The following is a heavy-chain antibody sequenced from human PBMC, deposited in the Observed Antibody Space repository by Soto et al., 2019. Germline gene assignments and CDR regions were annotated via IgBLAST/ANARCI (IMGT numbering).Heavy chain of an antibody. CDR2: IYYSGST. D-gene: IGHD3-10*01. Sequence: SETLSLTCTVSGGSISSYYWSWIRQRPGKGLEWIGYIYYSGSTTYNPSLNRRVTISVYTSKTQFSLKLSSVTAAATAVYYCAKMRPWGSYYNYYYYVMDVWGQGTTVTVSS. CDR3: AKMRPWGSYYNYYYYVMDV. V-gene: IGHV4-59*01. CDR1: GGSISSYY. J-gene: IGHJ6*02.